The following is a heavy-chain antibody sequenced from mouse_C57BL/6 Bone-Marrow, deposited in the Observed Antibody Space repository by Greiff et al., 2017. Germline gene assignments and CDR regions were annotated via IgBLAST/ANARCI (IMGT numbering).Heavy chain of an antibody. CDR1: GYSFTGYF. V-gene: IGHV1-20*01. Sequence: EVQLQQSGPELVKPGDSVKISCKASGYSFTGYFMNWVMQSHGKSLEWIGRINPYNGDTFYNQKFKGKATLTVDKSSSTAHMELRSLTSEDSAVYYCARSRGYYDYHVPYYYAMDYWGQGTSVTVSS. CDR3: ARSRGYYDYHVPYYYAMDY. J-gene: IGHJ4*01. CDR2: INPYNGDT. D-gene: IGHD2-4*01.